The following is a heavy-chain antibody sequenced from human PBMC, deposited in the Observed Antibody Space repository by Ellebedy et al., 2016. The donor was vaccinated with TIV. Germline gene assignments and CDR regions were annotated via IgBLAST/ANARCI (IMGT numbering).Heavy chain of an antibody. CDR2: ISWNSGSI. CDR1: GFTFDDYA. Sequence: SLKISXAASGFTFDDYAMHWVRQAPGKGLEWVSGISWNSGSIGYADSVKGRFTISRDNAKNSLYLQMNSLRAEDTAVYYCASGSGWYGVDYWGQGTLVTVSS. CDR3: ASGSGWYGVDY. J-gene: IGHJ4*02. V-gene: IGHV3-9*01. D-gene: IGHD6-19*01.